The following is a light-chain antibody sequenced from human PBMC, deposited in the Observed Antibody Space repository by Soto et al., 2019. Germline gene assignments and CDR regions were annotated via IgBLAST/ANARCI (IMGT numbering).Light chain of an antibody. V-gene: IGKV1-5*03. J-gene: IGKJ1*01. CDR1: QSISTW. CDR2: KAS. Sequence: DIQMTQSPSTVSASVGDRVTITCRGSQSISTWLAWYQQKPGKAPKFLMFKASSLESGVPSRFSGSGSGTEFTLTISSLQPDDFATYYCQQYNSYPLTFGQGTKVDIK. CDR3: QQYNSYPLT.